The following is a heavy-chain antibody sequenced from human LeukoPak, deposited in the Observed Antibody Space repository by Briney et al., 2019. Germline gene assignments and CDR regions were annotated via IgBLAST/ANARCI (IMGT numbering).Heavy chain of an antibody. J-gene: IGHJ4*02. CDR2: INNSGST. D-gene: IGHD3-16*01. CDR3: ARGYNRGSYYNY. CDR1: GGSFSGNY. V-gene: IGHV4-34*01. Sequence: PSETLSLTCVVYGGSFSGNYWSWIRQPPGKGLEWVGEINNSGSTNYNPSLKSRVTILLDTSKNQFSLKLSSVTAADTAVYYCARGYNRGSYYNYWGQGTLVTVSS.